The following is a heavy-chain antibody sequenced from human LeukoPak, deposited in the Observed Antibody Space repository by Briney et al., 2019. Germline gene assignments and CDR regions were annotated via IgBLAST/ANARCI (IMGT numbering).Heavy chain of an antibody. V-gene: IGHV4-34*01. CDR1: GGSFSGYY. D-gene: IGHD3-22*01. J-gene: IGHJ4*02. CDR2: INHSGST. CDR3: ARGRGDYYDSSGYEGVYYFDY. Sequence: PSETLSLTCAVYGGSFSGYYWSWIRQPPGKGLEWIGEINHSGSTNYNPSLKSRVTISVDTSKNQFSLKRSSVTAADTAVYYCARGRGDYYDSSGYEGVYYFDYWGQGTLVTVSP.